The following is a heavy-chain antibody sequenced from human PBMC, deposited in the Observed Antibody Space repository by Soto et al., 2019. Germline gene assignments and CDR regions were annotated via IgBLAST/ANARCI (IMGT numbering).Heavy chain of an antibody. J-gene: IGHJ3*02. CDR1: GGSFSGYY. V-gene: IGHV4-34*01. CDR3: ARPITPPAFDI. D-gene: IGHD3-16*01. Sequence: KPSETLSLTCAVYGGSFSGYYWSWIRQPPGKGLEWIGEINHSGSTNYNPSLKSRVTISVDTSKNQFSLKLSSVTAADTAVYYCARPITPPAFDIWGQGTMVTVSS. CDR2: INHSGST.